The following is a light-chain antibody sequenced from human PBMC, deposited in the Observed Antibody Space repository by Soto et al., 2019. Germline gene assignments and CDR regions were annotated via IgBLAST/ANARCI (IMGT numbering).Light chain of an antibody. Sequence: EIVLTQSPATLSLSPGDRATLSCRASPSVTNFLAWYQQKPGQAPRLLLYGAFNRATGIPARFSGSGSGTDFTLTISSLEPEDSAIYDCQQRNSWPPVTFGQGARLEIK. CDR2: GAF. J-gene: IGKJ5*01. V-gene: IGKV3-11*01. CDR1: PSVTNF. CDR3: QQRNSWPPVT.